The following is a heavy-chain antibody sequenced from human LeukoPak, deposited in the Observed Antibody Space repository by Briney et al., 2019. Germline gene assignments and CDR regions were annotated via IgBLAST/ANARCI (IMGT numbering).Heavy chain of an antibody. D-gene: IGHD6-19*01. CDR2: INPNSGGT. CDR1: GYTFTGYY. Sequence: ASVKVSCKASGYTFTGYYMHWVRQAPGQGLEWMGWINPNSGGTNYAQKFQGWVTMTRDTSISTAYMELSRLRSDDTAVYYCARLAVAGTPYNWFDPWGQGTLVTVSS. J-gene: IGHJ5*02. V-gene: IGHV1-2*04. CDR3: ARLAVAGTPYNWFDP.